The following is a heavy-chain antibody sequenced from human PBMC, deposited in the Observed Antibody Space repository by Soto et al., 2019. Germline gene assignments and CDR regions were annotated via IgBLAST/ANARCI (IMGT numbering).Heavy chain of an antibody. Sequence: QVLLVQSGAEAKRPGSSVKVSCKASGGTFDNYVLNWVRQAPGQGLEWVGGIIPSSETTNYAQKFQGRLTLIADGKIVYIELSRLRSYDTAIYYCARRHVSSIHFLRFDDWGQGTLVTVSS. CDR2: IIPSSETT. CDR1: GGTFDNYV. CDR3: ARRHVSSIHFLRFDD. V-gene: IGHV1-69*01. J-gene: IGHJ4*02. D-gene: IGHD3-3*02.